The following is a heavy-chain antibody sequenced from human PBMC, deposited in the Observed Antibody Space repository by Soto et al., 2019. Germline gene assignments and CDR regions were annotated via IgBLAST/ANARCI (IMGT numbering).Heavy chain of an antibody. J-gene: IGHJ4*02. D-gene: IGHD2-2*01. V-gene: IGHV3-23*01. CDR3: AIRMYSTRLYYLDY. Sequence: EMQLLESGGGLVQAGGSLRLSCAASGFTVSSYALNWVRQAPGKGLEWVSGISASTYYADSVKGRFTISRDTSKNTLYLQMNSLRAEDTAIYFFAIRMYSTRLYYLDYWCQGTLVTVSS. CDR1: GFTVSSYA. CDR2: ISAST.